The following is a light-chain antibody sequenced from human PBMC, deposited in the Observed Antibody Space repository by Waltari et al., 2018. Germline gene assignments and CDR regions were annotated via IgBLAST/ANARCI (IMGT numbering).Light chain of an antibody. J-gene: IGLJ3*02. CDR1: SGSIARNF. CDR3: QSYDSSNHWV. Sequence: NFMLTQPHSVSESPGKTVTISCTVHSGSIARNFVQWYPQRPGSAPTTVIYEDNQRPSGVPDRFSGSIDRSSNSASLTISGLKTEDEADYYCQSYDSSNHWVFGGGTKVTVL. V-gene: IGLV6-57*02. CDR2: EDN.